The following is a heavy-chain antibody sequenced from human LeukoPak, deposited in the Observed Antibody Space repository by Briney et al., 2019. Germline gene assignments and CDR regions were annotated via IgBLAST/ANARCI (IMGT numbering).Heavy chain of an antibody. CDR1: GFTFSSYA. D-gene: IGHD3-3*01. V-gene: IGHV3-23*01. J-gene: IGHJ5*02. CDR3: AKEQNYDFWSGYYTSGPNWFDP. Sequence: PGGSLRLSCAASGFTFSSYAMSWVRQAPGKGLEWVSAISGSGGSTYYADSVKGRFTISRDNSKNTLYLQMNSVRAEDTAVYYCAKEQNYDFWSGYYTSGPNWFDPWGQGTLVTVSS. CDR2: ISGSGGST.